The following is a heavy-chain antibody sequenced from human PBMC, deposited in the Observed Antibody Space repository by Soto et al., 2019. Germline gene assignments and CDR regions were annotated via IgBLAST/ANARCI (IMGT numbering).Heavy chain of an antibody. Sequence: GGSLRLSCAASGFTFRNYWMHWVRQAPGKGLEWVANINHDGDTKYYVESVKDRFTISRDNDKKSLFLQMNNLRAEDTALYYCARAIGATDAFWGLGTLVTVSS. CDR1: GFTFRNYW. J-gene: IGHJ4*02. D-gene: IGHD2-21*02. CDR3: ARAIGATDAF. CDR2: INHDGDTK. V-gene: IGHV3-7*01.